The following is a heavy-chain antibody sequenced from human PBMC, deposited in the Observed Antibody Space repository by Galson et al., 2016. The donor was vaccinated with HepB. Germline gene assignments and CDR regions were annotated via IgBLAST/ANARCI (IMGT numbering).Heavy chain of an antibody. V-gene: IGHV4-34*01. CDR1: GGSFSGYY. J-gene: IGHJ6*02. CDR3: ARELGTSSSFGMDV. CDR2: IYRSGST. D-gene: IGHD1-14*01. Sequence: ETLSLTCGVYGGSFSGYYWTWIRQPPGKGLEWIGEIYRSGSTNYNPSLKSRVTISMDTSKSQFSLNLNSVTAADTAVYYCARELGTSSSFGMDVWGRGTAVIVSS.